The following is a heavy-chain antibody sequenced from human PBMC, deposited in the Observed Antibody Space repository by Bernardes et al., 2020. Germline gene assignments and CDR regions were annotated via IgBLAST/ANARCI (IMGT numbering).Heavy chain of an antibody. CDR1: GFTFGDYA. CDR2: ISGSSDYK. D-gene: IGHD3-16*02. J-gene: IGHJ4*02. Sequence: GGSLRLSCAASGFTFGDYAMHWVRQVPGKGLEWVSGISGSSDYKDYVASVKGRFTISRDNAKKSLYLQMNSLRADDTALYYCAKGVDHGGVIAYFDSWGQGTLVTVSS. CDR3: AKGVDHGGVIAYFDS. V-gene: IGHV3-9*01.